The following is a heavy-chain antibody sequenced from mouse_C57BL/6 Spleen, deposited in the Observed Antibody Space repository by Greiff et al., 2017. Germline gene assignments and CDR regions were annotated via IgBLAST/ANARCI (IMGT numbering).Heavy chain of an antibody. J-gene: IGHJ2*01. CDR3: ARRDYYGVYFDY. V-gene: IGHV1-64*01. D-gene: IGHD1-1*01. CDR2: IHPTSGST. CDR1: GYTFTSYW. Sequence: QVQLKQPGAELVKPGASVKLSCKASGYTFTSYWMHWVKQRPGQGLEWIGMIHPTSGSTNYNEKFKSKATLTVDKSSSTAYLQLSSLTSEDSAVYYCARRDYYGVYFDYWGQGTTLTVSS.